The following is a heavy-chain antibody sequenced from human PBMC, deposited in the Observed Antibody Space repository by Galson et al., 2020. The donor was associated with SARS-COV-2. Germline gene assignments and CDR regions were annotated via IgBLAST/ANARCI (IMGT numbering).Heavy chain of an antibody. J-gene: IGHJ6*02. CDR2: IGGST. CDR1: GFTLSSYG. V-gene: IGHV3-64*01. D-gene: IGHD2-2*01. CDR3: AGQFCSSRTCTTGGFDL. Sequence: GESLKISCAASGFTLSSYGMHWVRQAPGKGLEYVSSIGGSTHYVNSVKGRFSISRDNSKNTRYLQMGSLRADDMAVYYCAGQFCSSRTCTTGGFDLWGQGTTVAVSS.